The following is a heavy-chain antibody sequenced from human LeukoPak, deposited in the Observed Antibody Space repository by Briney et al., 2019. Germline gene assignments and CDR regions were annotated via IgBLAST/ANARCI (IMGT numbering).Heavy chain of an antibody. V-gene: IGHV4-39*07. Sequence: SKTLSLTCTVSGSSIRSNSYYWGWIRQPPGKGLEWIGSIYYSGSTYYNPPLKSRVTVSVDTSKNQFSLKLNSVTAADTAVYYCATRGVRGDTPDYWGQGTLVTVSS. D-gene: IGHD3-10*01. CDR1: GSSIRSNSYY. CDR2: IYYSGST. J-gene: IGHJ4*02. CDR3: ATRGVRGDTPDY.